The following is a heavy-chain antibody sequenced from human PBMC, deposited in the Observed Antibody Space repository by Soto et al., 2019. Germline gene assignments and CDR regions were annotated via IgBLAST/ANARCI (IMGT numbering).Heavy chain of an antibody. D-gene: IGHD2-2*01. CDR1: GGTFSSYA. CDR3: ARENIVVVPAAMASFLYYYGMDV. J-gene: IGHJ6*02. Sequence: SVKVSCKASGGTFSSYAISWVRQASGQGLEWMGGIIPIFGTANYAQKFQGRVTITADESTSTAYMELSSLRSEDTAVYYCARENIVVVPAAMASFLYYYGMDVWGQGTTVTVSS. CDR2: IIPIFGTA. V-gene: IGHV1-69*13.